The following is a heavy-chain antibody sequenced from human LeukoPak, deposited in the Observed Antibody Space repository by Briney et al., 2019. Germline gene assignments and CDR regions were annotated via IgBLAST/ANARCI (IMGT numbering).Heavy chain of an antibody. CDR1: GYTLTELS. CDR2: FDPEDGET. CDR3: ATDLNDGYWFDP. D-gene: IGHD1-1*01. V-gene: IGHV1-24*01. J-gene: IGHJ5*02. Sequence: ASVKVSCKVSGYTLTELSMHWVRQAPGKGLEWMGGFDPEDGETIYAQKFQGRVTMTEDTSTDTAYMELSSLRSEDTAVYYCATDLNDGYWFDPWAREPWSPSPQ.